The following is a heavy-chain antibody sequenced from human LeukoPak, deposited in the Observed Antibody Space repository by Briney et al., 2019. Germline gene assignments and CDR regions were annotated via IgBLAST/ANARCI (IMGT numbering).Heavy chain of an antibody. CDR1: GYTFATYF. CDR2: INPTGGST. V-gene: IGHV1-46*01. Sequence: GASMKVSCKASGYTFATYFMHWVRQAPGQGLEWMGIINPTGGSTTYAQEFQGRVTMTRDMSTSTVYMEPSSLRSEDTAVYYCARDRVIVGGSPTYNFDHWGQGTLVTVSS. CDR3: ARDRVIVGGSPTYNFDH. D-gene: IGHD2-15*01. J-gene: IGHJ4*02.